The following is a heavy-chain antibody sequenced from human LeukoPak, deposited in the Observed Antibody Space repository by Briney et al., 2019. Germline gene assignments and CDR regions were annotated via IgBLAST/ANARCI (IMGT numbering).Heavy chain of an antibody. D-gene: IGHD1/OR15-1a*01. CDR3: GREGASRTIDY. CDR2: IWYDGSNR. V-gene: IGHV3-33*01. J-gene: IGHJ4*02. CDR1: GFKFSSYG. Sequence: GRSLRLSCAASGFKFSSYGMHWVRQAPGKGLEWVTVIWYDGSNRYYADSVKGRFTISRDGSKNTVYLQMDRVRADDTAVYYCGREGASRTIDYWGQGTLVTVPS.